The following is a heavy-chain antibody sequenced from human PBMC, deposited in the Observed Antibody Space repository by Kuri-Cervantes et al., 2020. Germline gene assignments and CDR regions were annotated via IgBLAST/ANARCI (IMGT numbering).Heavy chain of an antibody. CDR2: IYTSGST. D-gene: IGHD6-19*01. CDR1: GGSISSYY. Sequence: SETLSLTCTVSGGSISSYYWSWIRQPAGKGLEWIGRIYTSGSTNYNPSLKSRVTMSVDTSKNQFSLQLNSVTPEDTAVYYCARGNWIAVAGTAIFDYWGQGTLVTVSS. V-gene: IGHV4-4*07. CDR3: ARGNWIAVAGTAIFDY. J-gene: IGHJ4*02.